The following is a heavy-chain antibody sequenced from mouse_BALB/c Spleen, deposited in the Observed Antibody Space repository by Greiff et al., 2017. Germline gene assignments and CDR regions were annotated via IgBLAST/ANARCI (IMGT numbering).Heavy chain of an antibody. CDR2: IWAGGST. D-gene: IGHD1-2*01. J-gene: IGHJ4*01. V-gene: IGHV2-9*02. Sequence: QVQLKESGPGLVAPSQSLSITCTVSGFSLTSYGVHWVRQPPGKGLEWLGVIWAGGSTNYNSALMSRLSISKDNSKSQVFLKMNSLQTDDTARYYCARDYYGYYAMDYWGQGTSVTVSS. CDR1: GFSLTSYG. CDR3: ARDYYGYYAMDY.